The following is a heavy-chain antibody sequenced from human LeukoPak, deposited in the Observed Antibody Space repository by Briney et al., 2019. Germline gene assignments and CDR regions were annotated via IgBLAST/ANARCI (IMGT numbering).Heavy chain of an antibody. CDR3: ATSGGFVLPNAITGNWYMDV. J-gene: IGHJ6*03. Sequence: GGSLRLSCGASGFTFSDYSMNWVRQAPGKGLAWAESITSAGGYTYYADSVKGRFTISRDNAQNSLFLQMNSLRAEDTAVYFCATSGGFVLPNAITGNWYMDVWGRGTSVTV. CDR2: ITSAGGYT. D-gene: IGHD2-2*01. V-gene: IGHV3-21*01. CDR1: GFTFSDYS.